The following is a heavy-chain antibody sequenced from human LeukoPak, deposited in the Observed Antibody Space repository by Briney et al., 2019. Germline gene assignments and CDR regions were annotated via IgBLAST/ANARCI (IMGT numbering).Heavy chain of an antibody. CDR1: GYTFTGYY. V-gene: IGHV1-2*02. J-gene: IGHJ5*02. D-gene: IGHD6-13*01. Sequence: ASVKASCKASGYTFTGYYMHWVRQAPGQGLEWMGWINPNSGGTSYAQKFRGRVTMTRDTSISTAYMELSRLRSDDTAVYYCARQGSSSWYSNWFDPWGQGTLVTVSS. CDR3: ARQGSSSWYSNWFDP. CDR2: INPNSGGT.